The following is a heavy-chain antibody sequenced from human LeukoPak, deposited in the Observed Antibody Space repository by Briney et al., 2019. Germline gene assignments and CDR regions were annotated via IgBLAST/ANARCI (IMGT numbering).Heavy chain of an antibody. V-gene: IGHV5-51*01. CDR3: ALAYCGGDCYSLSGIYFDY. CDR1: GYSFTSYW. CDR2: IYPGDSDT. J-gene: IGHJ4*02. Sequence: GESLKISCKGSGYSFTSYWIGWVRQMPGKGLEWMGIIYPGDSDTRYSPSFQGQVTISADKSISTAYLQWSSLKASDTATYYCALAYCGGDCYSLSGIYFDYWGQGTLVTVSS. D-gene: IGHD2-21*02.